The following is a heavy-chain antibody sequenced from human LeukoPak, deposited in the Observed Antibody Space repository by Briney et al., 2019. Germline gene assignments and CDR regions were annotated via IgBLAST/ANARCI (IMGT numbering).Heavy chain of an antibody. CDR1: GFTFSSYG. Sequence: GGSLRLSCAASGFTFSSYGMHWVRQAPGKGLEWVAVISYDGSNKYYAGSVKGRFTISRDNSKNTLYLQMNSLRAEDTAVYYCAKDREKWGNYYYYGMDVWGQGTTVTVSS. D-gene: IGHD1-26*01. J-gene: IGHJ6*02. CDR3: AKDREKWGNYYYYGMDV. V-gene: IGHV3-30*18. CDR2: ISYDGSNK.